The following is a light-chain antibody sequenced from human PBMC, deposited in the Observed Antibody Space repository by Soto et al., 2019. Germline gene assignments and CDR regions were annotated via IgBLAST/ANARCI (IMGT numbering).Light chain of an antibody. CDR3: SSYAGXSNV. CDR1: SSDVGGYNY. J-gene: IGLJ1*01. Sequence: QSLLSQPPSASGSPVQSVAISCTGTSSDVGGYNYFSWYQQHPGKSPKLMIYEVNKRPSGVPDRFSGSKSGNTASLTVSGLQAEAEADYYCSSYAGXSNVLGRGTKVXV. CDR2: EVN. V-gene: IGLV2-8*01.